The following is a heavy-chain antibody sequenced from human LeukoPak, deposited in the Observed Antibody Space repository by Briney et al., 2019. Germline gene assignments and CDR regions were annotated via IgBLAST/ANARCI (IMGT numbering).Heavy chain of an antibody. CDR3: ARWASYYYDSSARFDY. J-gene: IGHJ4*02. CDR1: GGSIISYY. CDR2: IYYSGST. D-gene: IGHD3-22*01. Sequence: SETLSLTCTVSGGSIISYYWSWIRQPPGKGLEWIGYIYYSGSTNYNPSLKSRVTISVDTSKNQFSLKLSSVTAADTAVYYCARWASYYYDSSARFDYWGQGTLVTVSS. V-gene: IGHV4-59*01.